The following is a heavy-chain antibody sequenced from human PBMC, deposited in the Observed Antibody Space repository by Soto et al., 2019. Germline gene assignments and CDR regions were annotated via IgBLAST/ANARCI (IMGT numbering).Heavy chain of an antibody. CDR2: ISGSGGST. CDR3: AKSVKTFGGVIVSGGYYFDY. Sequence: GGSLRLSCAASGFTFSSYAMSWVRQAPGKGLEWVSAISGSGGSTYDADSVKGRFTISRDNSKNTLYLQMNSLRAEDTAVYYCAKSVKTFGGVIVSGGYYFDYWGQGTLVTVSS. D-gene: IGHD3-16*02. V-gene: IGHV3-23*01. CDR1: GFTFSSYA. J-gene: IGHJ4*02.